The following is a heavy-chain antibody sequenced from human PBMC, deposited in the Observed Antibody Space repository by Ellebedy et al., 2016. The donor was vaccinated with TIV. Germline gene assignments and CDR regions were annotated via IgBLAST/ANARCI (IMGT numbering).Heavy chain of an antibody. J-gene: IGHJ4*02. CDR1: GFTFSSYA. Sequence: GESLKISXAASGFTFSSYAMSWVRQAPGKGLEWVSAISGSGGSTYYADSVKGRFTISRDNSKNTLYLQMNSLRAEDTAVYYCAKDGIAARRFDYWGQGTLVTVSS. D-gene: IGHD6-6*01. V-gene: IGHV3-23*01. CDR3: AKDGIAARRFDY. CDR2: ISGSGGST.